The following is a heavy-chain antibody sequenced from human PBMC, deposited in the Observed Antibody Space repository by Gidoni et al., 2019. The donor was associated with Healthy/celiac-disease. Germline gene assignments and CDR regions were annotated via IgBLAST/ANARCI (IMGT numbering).Heavy chain of an antibody. CDR3: AKDKGSVWQSHRVELGSYGMDV. CDR2: ISWNSGSI. CDR1: GFTFDAYA. D-gene: IGHD1-7*01. J-gene: IGHJ6*02. Sequence: EVQLVESGGGLVQPGRSLRLSCAASGFTFDAYAMHWVRQAPGKGLECVSGISWNSGSIGYADSVKGRFTISRDNAKNSLYLQMNSLRAEDTALYYCAKDKGSVWQSHRVELGSYGMDVWGQGTTVTVSS. V-gene: IGHV3-9*01.